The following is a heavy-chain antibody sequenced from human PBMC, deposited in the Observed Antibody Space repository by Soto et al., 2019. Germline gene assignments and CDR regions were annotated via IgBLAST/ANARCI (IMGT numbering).Heavy chain of an antibody. D-gene: IGHD3-16*02. CDR3: AHLIMITFGGVLAHFDY. CDR1: WFPLRTSGVG. Sequence: SGPTLVNPTQTLTLTCTFSWFPLRTSGVGVGWIRQPPGKALEWLALIYWDDDKRYSPSLKSRLTITKDTSKNQVVLTMTNMDPVDTATYYCAHLIMITFGGVLAHFDYWGQGTLVTVTP. V-gene: IGHV2-5*02. J-gene: IGHJ4*02. CDR2: IYWDDDK.